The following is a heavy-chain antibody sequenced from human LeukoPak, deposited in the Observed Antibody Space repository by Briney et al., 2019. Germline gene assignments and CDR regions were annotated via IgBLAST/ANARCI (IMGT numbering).Heavy chain of an antibody. D-gene: IGHD3-10*01. V-gene: IGHV3-23*01. J-gene: IGHJ5*02. CDR3: AKDHLRFGELFSWSVT. CDR2: ISGSGGST. Sequence: GGTLRLSCAASGFTFSSYGMSWVRQAPGKGLEWVSAISGSGGSTYYADSVKGRFTISRDNSKNTLYLQMNSLRAEDTAVYYCAKDHLRFGELFSWSVTWGQGALVTVSS. CDR1: GFTFSSYG.